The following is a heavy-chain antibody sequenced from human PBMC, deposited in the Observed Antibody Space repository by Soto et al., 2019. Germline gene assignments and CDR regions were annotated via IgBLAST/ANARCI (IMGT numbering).Heavy chain of an antibody. Sequence: GGSRLSCAASGFTFSSYAMHWVRQAPGKGLEWVAVISYDGSNKYYADSVKGRFTISRDNSKNTLYLQMNSLRAEDTAVYYCAGEIAAAGNYYYYGMDVWGQGTTVTVSS. J-gene: IGHJ6*02. CDR3: AGEIAAAGNYYYYGMDV. D-gene: IGHD6-13*01. CDR1: GFTFSSYA. CDR2: ISYDGSNK. V-gene: IGHV3-30-3*01.